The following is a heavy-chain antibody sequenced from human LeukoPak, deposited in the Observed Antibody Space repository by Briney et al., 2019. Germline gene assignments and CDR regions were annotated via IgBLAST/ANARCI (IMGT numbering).Heavy chain of an antibody. J-gene: IGHJ4*02. CDR3: ARDRNRGSSGWYFFDY. Sequence: GGSLRLSCAASGFTVSSIHMVWVRQAPGKGLEWVSVTYTGGNSYYADSVKGRFTISRDNSKNTLYLQMNSLRAEDTAVYYCARDRNRGSSGWYFFDYWGQGTLVTVSS. CDR2: TYTGGNS. D-gene: IGHD6-19*01. CDR1: GFTVSSIH. V-gene: IGHV3-53*01.